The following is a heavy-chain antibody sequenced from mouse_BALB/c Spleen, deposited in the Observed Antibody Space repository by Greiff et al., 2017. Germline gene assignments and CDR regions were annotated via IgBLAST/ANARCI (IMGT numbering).Heavy chain of an antibody. V-gene: IGHV3-6*02. D-gene: IGHD1-2*01. Sequence: EVQLMESGPGLVKPSQSLSLTCSVTGYSITSGYYWNWIRQFPGNKLEWMGYISYDGSNNYNPSLKNRIPITRDTSKNQFFLKLNAVTTEDTATYYSAREGITTAYFDYWGQGTTLTVSS. J-gene: IGHJ2*01. CDR3: AREGITTAYFDY. CDR1: GYSITSGYY. CDR2: ISYDGSN.